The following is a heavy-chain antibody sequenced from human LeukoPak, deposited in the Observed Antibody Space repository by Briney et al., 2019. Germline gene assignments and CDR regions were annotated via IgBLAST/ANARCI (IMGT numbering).Heavy chain of an antibody. Sequence: SETLSLTCTVSSRSISSSSYYWGWIRQPPGKGVEWFGSIYYRGSTYYNRSLKSRVTISVYRSKNQFSLKLSSVTVADTAVYSFARQLFVVASAHPPRNDFDYWGQGTLVTVSS. CDR1: SRSISSSSYY. V-gene: IGHV4-39*01. CDR3: ARQLFVVASAHPPRNDFDY. CDR2: IYYRGST. D-gene: IGHD2-15*01. J-gene: IGHJ4*02.